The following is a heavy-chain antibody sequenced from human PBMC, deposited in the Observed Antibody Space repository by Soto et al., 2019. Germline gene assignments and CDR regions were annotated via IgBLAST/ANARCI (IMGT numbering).Heavy chain of an antibody. Sequence: SETLSLTCTVSGYSISSDYYWGWIRQPPGKGLEWIGSIYHSGSTYSNPSLKSRLTISVDTSKNQFSLKLSSVTAADTAVYYWVRDTGYRRSSGDSWGQGNTVAVYS. V-gene: IGHV4-38-2*02. J-gene: IGHJ5*01. D-gene: IGHD2-2*02. CDR2: IYHSGST. CDR1: GYSISSDYY. CDR3: VRDTGYRRSSGDS.